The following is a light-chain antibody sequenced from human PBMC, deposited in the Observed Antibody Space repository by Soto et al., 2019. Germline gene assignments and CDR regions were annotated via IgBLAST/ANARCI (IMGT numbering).Light chain of an antibody. CDR3: HQSQSWPRT. CDR1: QYINTR. J-gene: IGKJ1*01. Sequence: IVLTRSPDTLSSFPVDRVTLACRASQYINTRLAWYQHRPGQAPRLLIYQTSIRAAGIPARFSASGTGTDFTLTIRAVQPEDFAVYYCHQSQSWPRTFGQGTKVDIK. CDR2: QTS. V-gene: IGKV3-11*01.